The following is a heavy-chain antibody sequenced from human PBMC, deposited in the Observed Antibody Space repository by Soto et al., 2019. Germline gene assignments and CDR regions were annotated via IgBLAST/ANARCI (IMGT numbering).Heavy chain of an antibody. CDR2: IYYSGST. J-gene: IGHJ2*01. D-gene: IGHD3-22*01. V-gene: IGHV4-30-4*01. CDR1: GGSVSSGGYY. Sequence: QVQLQESGPGLVKPSQPLSLTCIVSGGSVSSGGYYWSWIRQPPGKDLAWIGDIYYSGSTYHNPSIKSRVTISVARSKNQSSLRLTSVTAADTAVYYCASPNYDSSGYSGDWYFNLWGRGTLVTVSS. CDR3: ASPNYDSSGYSGDWYFNL.